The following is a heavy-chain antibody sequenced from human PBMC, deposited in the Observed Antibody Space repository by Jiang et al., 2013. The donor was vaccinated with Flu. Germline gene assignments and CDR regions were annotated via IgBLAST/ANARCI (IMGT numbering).Heavy chain of an antibody. CDR2: IYYSGST. CDR3: ARQAGDTMLRGVIRDVFDI. V-gene: IGHV4-39*01. J-gene: IGHJ3*02. Sequence: GSGLVKPSETLSLTCSVSGGSISSSIYYWAWIRQPPGKGLEWIGTIYYSGSTYYNPSLKSRVTISVDTSKNQFSLKLTSVTAADTTVYYCARQAGDTMLRGVIRDVFDIWGQGT. CDR1: GGSISSSIYY. D-gene: IGHD3-10*01.